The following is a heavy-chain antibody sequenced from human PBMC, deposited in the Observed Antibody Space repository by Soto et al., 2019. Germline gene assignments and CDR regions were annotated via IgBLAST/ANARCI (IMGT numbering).Heavy chain of an antibody. J-gene: IGHJ6*02. CDR2: ISGSGGST. D-gene: IGHD4-17*01. Sequence: GGSLRLSCAASGFAFSSHAMSWVRQAPGKGLEWVSAISGSGGSTYYADSVKGRFTISRDNSKNTLYLQMNSLRAEDTAVYYCTTDYGEVPTIWDYYGMDVWGQGTTVTVSS. V-gene: IGHV3-23*01. CDR1: GFAFSSHA. CDR3: TTDYGEVPTIWDYYGMDV.